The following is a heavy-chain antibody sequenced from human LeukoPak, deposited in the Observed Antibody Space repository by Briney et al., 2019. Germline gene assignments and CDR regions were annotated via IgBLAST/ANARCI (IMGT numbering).Heavy chain of an antibody. D-gene: IGHD5-24*01. J-gene: IGHJ3*02. V-gene: IGHV4-39*02. Sequence: SQTLSLTCAVSGGSISSSSYYWGWIRQPPGKGLEWIGSIYYSGSTYYNPSLKSRVTISVDTSKNQFSLKLSSVTAADTAVYYCARDGYNFMAFDIWGQGTMVTVSS. CDR2: IYYSGST. CDR3: ARDGYNFMAFDI. CDR1: GGSISSSSYY.